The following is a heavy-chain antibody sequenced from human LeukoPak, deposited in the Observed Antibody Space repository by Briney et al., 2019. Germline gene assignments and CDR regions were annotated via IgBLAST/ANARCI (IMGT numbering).Heavy chain of an antibody. CDR3: ARVSSFQQWLVRGNYYYMDV. V-gene: IGHV3-20*04. D-gene: IGHD6-19*01. CDR2: INWNGGST. Sequence: PGGSLRLSCAASGFTFDDYGMSWVRQAPGKGLEWVSGINWNGGSTGYADSVKGRFTISRDNAKNSLYLQMNSLRAEDTAVYYCARVSSFQQWLVRGNYYYMDVWGKGTTVTISS. CDR1: GFTFDDYG. J-gene: IGHJ6*03.